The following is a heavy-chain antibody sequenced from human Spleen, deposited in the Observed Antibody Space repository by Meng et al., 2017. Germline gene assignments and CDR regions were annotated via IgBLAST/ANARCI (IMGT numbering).Heavy chain of an antibody. CDR2: ISSNAAYI. CDR3: ARAISSSSGFDP. Sequence: GESLKISCAASGFTFSAHTMNWVRQVPGKGLEWVSSISSNAAYIYYADSLKDRLTISRDNAKNSLFLQINSLRVEDTAVYYCARAISSSSGFDPWGQGTLVTVSS. V-gene: IGHV3-21*06. CDR1: GFTFSAHT. D-gene: IGHD6-13*01. J-gene: IGHJ5*02.